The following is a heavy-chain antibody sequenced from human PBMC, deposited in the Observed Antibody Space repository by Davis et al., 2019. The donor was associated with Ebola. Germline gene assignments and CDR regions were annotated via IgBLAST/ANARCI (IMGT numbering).Heavy chain of an antibody. D-gene: IGHD1-26*01. Sequence: GESLKISCAASGFTFSDHYMDWVRQAPGKGLEWVGRTRNKANSYTTEYAASVKGRFTISRDDSKNSLYLQMNSLKTEDTAVYYCARLYSPGGFDPWGQGTLVTVSS. CDR2: TRNKANSYTT. CDR3: ARLYSPGGFDP. V-gene: IGHV3-72*01. J-gene: IGHJ5*02. CDR1: GFTFSDHY.